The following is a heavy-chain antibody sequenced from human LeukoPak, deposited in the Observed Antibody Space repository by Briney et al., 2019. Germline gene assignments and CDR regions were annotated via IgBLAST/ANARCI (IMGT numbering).Heavy chain of an antibody. D-gene: IGHD4-17*01. V-gene: IGHV4-59*08. CDR2: IYYSGST. J-gene: IGHJ4*02. CDR3: ARGTTVTTPDY. Sequence: KPSETLSLTCTVSGGFISSYYWSWIRQPPGKGLEWIGYIYYSGSTNYNPSLKSRVTISIDTSKNQFSLKLSPVTAADTAVYYCARGTTVTTPDYWGQGTLVTVSS. CDR1: GGFISSYY.